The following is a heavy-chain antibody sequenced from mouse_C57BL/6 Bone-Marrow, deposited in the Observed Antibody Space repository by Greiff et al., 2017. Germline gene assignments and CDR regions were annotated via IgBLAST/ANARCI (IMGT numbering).Heavy chain of an antibody. D-gene: IGHD2-3*01. Sequence: VQLQQSGAALVRPGASVKLSCKASGYTFTSYGISWVKQRPGQGLEWIGEIYPRSGNTYYNEKFKGKATLTADKSSSTAYMELRSLTSEDSADYFYAGTDGYRAMDYWGQGTSVTVSA. V-gene: IGHV1-81*01. J-gene: IGHJ4*01. CDR2: IYPRSGNT. CDR3: AGTDGYRAMDY. CDR1: GYTFTSYG.